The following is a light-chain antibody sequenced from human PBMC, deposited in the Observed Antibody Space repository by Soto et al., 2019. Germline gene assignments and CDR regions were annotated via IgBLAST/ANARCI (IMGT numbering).Light chain of an antibody. CDR3: QQRSNWPIT. J-gene: IGKJ5*01. CDR1: QSVSSC. Sequence: EIVLTQSPGTLSLSPGERATLSCRASQSVSSCLAWYQQKPGQAPRLLIYDTSNRATGIPARFSGSGSGTDFTLTISSLEPEDFAVYYCQQRSNWPITFGQGTRLEIK. V-gene: IGKV3-11*01. CDR2: DTS.